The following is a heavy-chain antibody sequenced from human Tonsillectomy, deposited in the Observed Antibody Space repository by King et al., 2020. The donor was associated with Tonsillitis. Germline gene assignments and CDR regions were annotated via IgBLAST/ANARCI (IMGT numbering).Heavy chain of an antibody. CDR1: GFTFSSYA. CDR3: AKYTTEGYFDY. J-gene: IGHJ4*02. CDR2: IYSGGSST. D-gene: IGHD4-17*01. Sequence: VQLVESGGGLVQPGGSLRLSCAASGFTFSSYAMSWVRQAPGKGLEWVSVIYSGGSSTYYADSVKGRFTISRDNSKNTLYLQMNSLRAEDTAVYYCAKYTTEGYFDYWGQGPLVTVSS. V-gene: IGHV3-23*03.